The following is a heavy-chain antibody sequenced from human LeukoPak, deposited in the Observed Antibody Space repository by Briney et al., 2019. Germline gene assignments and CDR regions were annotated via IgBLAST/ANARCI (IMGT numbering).Heavy chain of an antibody. D-gene: IGHD6-19*01. CDR3: ARGSSGWYGIDY. Sequence: GGSLRLSCAASGFTFSSYAMSWVGQAPGKGREWVSAISGSGGSTYYADSVKGRFTISRDNAKNALYLQMNSLRAEDTAVYYCARGSSGWYGIDYWGQGALVNVSS. V-gene: IGHV3-23*01. CDR2: ISGSGGST. J-gene: IGHJ4*02. CDR1: GFTFSSYA.